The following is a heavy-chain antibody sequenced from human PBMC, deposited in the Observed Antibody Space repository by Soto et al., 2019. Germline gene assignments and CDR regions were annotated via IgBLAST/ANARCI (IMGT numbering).Heavy chain of an antibody. CDR2: ISGSGGST. CDR1: GGSMSSYY. J-gene: IGHJ6*02. Sequence: PSETLSLTCTVSGGSMSSYYWSWIRQPPGKGLEWVSAISGSGGSTYYADSVKGRFTISRDNSKNTLYLQMNSLRAEDTAVYYCAKDSIAAAGGMDVWGQGTTVTVSS. CDR3: AKDSIAAAGGMDV. D-gene: IGHD6-13*01. V-gene: IGHV3-23*01.